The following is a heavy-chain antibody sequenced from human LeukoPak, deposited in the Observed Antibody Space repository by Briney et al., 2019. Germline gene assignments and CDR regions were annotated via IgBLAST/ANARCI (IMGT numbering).Heavy chain of an antibody. D-gene: IGHD4-17*01. CDR3: ARDYDYGFDN. V-gene: IGHV3-48*01. Sequence: LPGGCLRLSWAASGYTFSTYPMNWVRQAPGKGLEWISHIRGSGTTDYADSVKGRFTISRDNAKNSLYLQLSSLRAEDTAVYYCARDYDYGFDNWGQGTLVTVSS. CDR1: GYTFSTYP. J-gene: IGHJ4*02. CDR2: IRGSGTT.